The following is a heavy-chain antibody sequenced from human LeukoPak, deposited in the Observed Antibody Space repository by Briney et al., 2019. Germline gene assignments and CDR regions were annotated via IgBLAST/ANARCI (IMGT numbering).Heavy chain of an antibody. D-gene: IGHD7-27*01. CDR3: ARSSGPGSVDY. Sequence: GGSLRLSCAASGFTFSIYWMSWGRQSPGKGLEWVANMNQDGSEKYYVDSVKGRFTISGDNAKDSLYLKMNSMRAEDTAVYYCARSSGPGSVDYWGQGTLVTVSS. V-gene: IGHV3-7*04. CDR1: GFTFSIYW. CDR2: MNQDGSEK. J-gene: IGHJ4*02.